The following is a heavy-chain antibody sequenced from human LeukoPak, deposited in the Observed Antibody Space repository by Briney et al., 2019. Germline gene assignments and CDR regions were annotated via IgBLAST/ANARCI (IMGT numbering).Heavy chain of an antibody. CDR1: GFTFSSHA. V-gene: IGHV3-21*01. Sequence: GGSLRLSCAASGFTFSSHAMNWVRQAPGKGLEWVSSISSGSDFIYYADLLKGRFTISRDNAKNSLYLQMNSLTADDTAVYYCARTLSRSAGVYWGQGTLVTVSS. CDR3: ARTLSRSAGVY. CDR2: ISSGSDFI. D-gene: IGHD2/OR15-2a*01. J-gene: IGHJ4*02.